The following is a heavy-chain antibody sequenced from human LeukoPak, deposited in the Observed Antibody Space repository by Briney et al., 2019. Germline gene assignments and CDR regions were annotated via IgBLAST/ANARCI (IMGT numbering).Heavy chain of an antibody. D-gene: IGHD6-19*01. CDR1: GFTFDDYA. V-gene: IGHV3-9*01. CDR2: ISWNSGSI. J-gene: IGHJ4*02. Sequence: GGSLRLSCAASGFTFDDYAMHWVRQAPGKGLERVSGISWNSGSIGYADSVKGRFTISRDNAKNSLYLQMNSLRAEDTALYYCAKGGWFSFDYWGQGTLVTVSS. CDR3: AKGGWFSFDY.